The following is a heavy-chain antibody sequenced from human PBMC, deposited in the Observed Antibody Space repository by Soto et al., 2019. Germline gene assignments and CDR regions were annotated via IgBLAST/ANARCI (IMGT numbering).Heavy chain of an antibody. Sequence: PGGSLRLSCAASGFTFSSYAMHWVRQAPGKGLEWVAVISYDGSNKYYADSVKGRFTISRDNSKNTLYLQMNSLRAEDTAVYYCARDLGEVVVVVAAPYHYGMDVWGQGTTVTVSS. J-gene: IGHJ6*02. CDR1: GFTFSSYA. CDR3: ARDLGEVVVVVAAPYHYGMDV. V-gene: IGHV3-30-3*01. CDR2: ISYDGSNK. D-gene: IGHD2-15*01.